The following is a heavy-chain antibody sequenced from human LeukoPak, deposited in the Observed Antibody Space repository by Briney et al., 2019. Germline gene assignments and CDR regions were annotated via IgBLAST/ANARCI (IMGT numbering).Heavy chain of an antibody. Sequence: QPGGSLRLSCAASGFTVSSNYMSWVGQAPGKGLEWVAVIYSGGSTYYADSVKGRFTTVEDNTNHTLFLQMNSLRAEDTAVHYCARAGGPKEFVYWCQETPITVSS. J-gene: IGHJ4*02. CDR1: GFTVSSNY. CDR3: ARAGGPKEFVY. D-gene: IGHD3-16*01. CDR2: IYSGGST. V-gene: IGHV3-66*01.